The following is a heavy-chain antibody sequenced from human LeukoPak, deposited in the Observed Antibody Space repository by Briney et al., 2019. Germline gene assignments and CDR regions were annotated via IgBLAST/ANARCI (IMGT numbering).Heavy chain of an antibody. CDR1: GFTFSSYA. Sequence: PGGSLRLSCAASGFTFSSYAMSWVRQAPGKGLEWVSAISGSGGSTYYADSVKGRFTISRDNSKNTLYLQMNSLRAEDTAVYYCARGYSGVYYYYGMDVWGQGTTLTVSS. CDR3: ARGYSGVYYYYGMDV. CDR2: ISGSGGST. J-gene: IGHJ6*02. V-gene: IGHV3-23*01. D-gene: IGHD2-21*01.